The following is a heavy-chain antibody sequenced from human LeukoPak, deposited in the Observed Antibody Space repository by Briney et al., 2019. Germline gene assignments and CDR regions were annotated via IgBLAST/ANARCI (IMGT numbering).Heavy chain of an antibody. CDR2: IYHRGRT. Sequence: SSETLSLTCAVSGYSISSGYYWGWIRQPPGKGLEWVGSIYHRGRTYYNPSLKSRVTISVDTSKNQSSLKLSSVTAADTAVYYCSRKRWFGELFLFDYWGQGTLVTVSS. CDR1: GYSISSGYY. CDR3: SRKRWFGELFLFDY. V-gene: IGHV4-38-2*01. J-gene: IGHJ4*02. D-gene: IGHD3-10*01.